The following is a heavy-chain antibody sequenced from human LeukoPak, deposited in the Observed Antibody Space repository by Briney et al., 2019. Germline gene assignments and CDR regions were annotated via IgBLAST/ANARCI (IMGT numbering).Heavy chain of an antibody. CDR2: IDYSGST. D-gene: IGHD2-15*01. CDR1: GGSISSYY. J-gene: IGHJ5*02. V-gene: IGHV4-59*08. Sequence: SETLSLTCTVSGGSISSYYWSWIRQPPGRGLEWIGYIDYSGSTNYNPSLKSRVTISVDTSKNQFSLKLSSVTAADTAVYYCARLVHCSGGSCYSAGGRDWFDPWGQGTLVTVSS. CDR3: ARLVHCSGGSCYSAGGRDWFDP.